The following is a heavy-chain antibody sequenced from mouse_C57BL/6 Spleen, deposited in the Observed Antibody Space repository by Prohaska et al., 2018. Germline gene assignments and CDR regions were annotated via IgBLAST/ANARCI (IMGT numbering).Heavy chain of an antibody. J-gene: IGHJ3*01. Sequence: QVQLQQPGAELVMPGASVKLSCKASGYTFTSYWMHWVKQRPGQGLEWIGEIDPSDSYTNYNQKFKGKATLTVDKSSSTAYMQLSSLTSEDSAVYYCARPYYYGSSPWFAYWGQGTLVTVSA. CDR3: ARPYYYGSSPWFAY. V-gene: IGHV1-69*01. CDR2: IDPSDSYT. CDR1: GYTFTSYW. D-gene: IGHD1-1*01.